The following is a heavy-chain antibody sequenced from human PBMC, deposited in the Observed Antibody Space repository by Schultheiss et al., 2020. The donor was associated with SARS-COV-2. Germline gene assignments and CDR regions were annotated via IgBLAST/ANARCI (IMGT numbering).Heavy chain of an antibody. CDR1: GFTFSSYA. J-gene: IGHJ6*02. CDR2: INSDGSST. D-gene: IGHD3-16*01. V-gene: IGHV3-74*01. CDR3: ARGESLGGYYYGMDV. Sequence: GGSLRLSCAASGFTFSSYAMSWVRQAPGKGLEWVSRINSDGSSTSYADSVKGRFTISRDNSKNTLYLQMNSLRTEDTAVYYCARGESLGGYYYGMDVWGQGTTVTVSS.